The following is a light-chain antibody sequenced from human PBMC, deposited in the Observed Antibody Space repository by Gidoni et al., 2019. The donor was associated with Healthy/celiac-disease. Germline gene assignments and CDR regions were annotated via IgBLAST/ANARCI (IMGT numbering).Light chain of an antibody. CDR2: GAS. V-gene: IGKV3-20*01. J-gene: IGKJ2*01. Sequence: EIVLTQSPGTLSLSPGERATLSCRASQSVSSSYLAWYQQKPGQAPTLLIYGASSWATGLPDRFSGSGSGTDFTLTISRLEPEDFAVYYCQQSGSSPFTFGQGTKLEIK. CDR3: QQSGSSPFT. CDR1: QSVSSSY.